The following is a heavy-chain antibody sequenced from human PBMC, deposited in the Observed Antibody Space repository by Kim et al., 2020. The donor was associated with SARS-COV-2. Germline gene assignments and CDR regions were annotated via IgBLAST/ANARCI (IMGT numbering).Heavy chain of an antibody. CDR1: GFSFSSYA. J-gene: IGHJ4*03. Sequence: GGSLRLSCAASGFSFSSYAMTWVRQAPGQGLEWVSALDGCGTHIYHVDSVKGRFTNSRDNSKNTLYLQLNSLRAEDTAIYFCAKNYGTGLLFYDSWGQGT. D-gene: IGHD3-10*01. CDR3: AKNYGTGLLFYDS. V-gene: IGHV3-23*01. CDR2: LDGCGTHI.